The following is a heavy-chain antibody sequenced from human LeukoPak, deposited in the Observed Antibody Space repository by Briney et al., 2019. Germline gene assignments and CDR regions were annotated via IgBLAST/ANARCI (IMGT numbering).Heavy chain of an antibody. J-gene: IGHJ4*02. CDR3: ARGTIFGVVITGYYFDY. D-gene: IGHD3-3*01. V-gene: IGHV4-30-2*01. CDR1: GGSISSGGYS. Sequence: PSETLSLTCAVSGGSISSGGYSWSWIRQPPGKGLEWIGYIYHSGSTYYNPSLKSRVTISVDRSKNQFSLKLSSVTAADTAVYYCARGTIFGVVITGYYFDYWGQGTLVTVSS. CDR2: IYHSGST.